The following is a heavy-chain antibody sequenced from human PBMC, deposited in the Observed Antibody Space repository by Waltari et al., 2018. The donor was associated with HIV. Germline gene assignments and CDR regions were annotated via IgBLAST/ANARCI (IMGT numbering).Heavy chain of an antibody. Sequence: QVQLVQSGAEVKKPGASVKVSCKASGYPFTSYAIHWVRQAPGQKLEWMGLINVGNGERKYSQKFRDRVTMTSDTAASTAYMELSSLRSEDTAVFFCARDLTHWFDSSAYYGAGYWCQGTLVTVSS. CDR2: INVGNGER. CDR3: ARDLTHWFDSSAYYGAGY. D-gene: IGHD3-22*01. J-gene: IGHJ4*02. V-gene: IGHV1-3*01. CDR1: GYPFTSYA.